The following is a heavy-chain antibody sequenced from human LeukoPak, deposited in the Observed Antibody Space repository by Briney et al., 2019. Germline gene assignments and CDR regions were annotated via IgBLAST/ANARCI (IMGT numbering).Heavy chain of an antibody. CDR1: GFTFSSYW. CDR3: ARDVQAGPGY. V-gene: IGHV3-74*01. J-gene: IGHJ4*02. D-gene: IGHD6-19*01. CDR2: INNDGSRT. Sequence: GGSLRLSCAASGFTFSSYWMHWVRQAPGKGLVWVSRINNDGSRTTYADSVKGRFTISRDDAKNTLHLQMNSLRAEDTAVYYCARDVQAGPGYWGQGTLVTVSS.